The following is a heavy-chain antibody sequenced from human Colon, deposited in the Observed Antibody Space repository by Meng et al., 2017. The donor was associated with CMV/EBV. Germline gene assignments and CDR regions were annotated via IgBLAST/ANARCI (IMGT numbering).Heavy chain of an antibody. CDR3: ARFTRISGYEAHDY. Sequence: GESLKISCAASGFMFSSYAMTWVRQAPGKGLEWVSVISASGGSTKYADSVKGRFTISRDNSKSTLYLQMNSLRAEDTAVYYCARFTRISGYEAHDYWGQGTLVTVSS. D-gene: IGHD5-12*01. J-gene: IGHJ4*02. CDR1: GFMFSSYA. CDR2: ISASGGST. V-gene: IGHV3-23*01.